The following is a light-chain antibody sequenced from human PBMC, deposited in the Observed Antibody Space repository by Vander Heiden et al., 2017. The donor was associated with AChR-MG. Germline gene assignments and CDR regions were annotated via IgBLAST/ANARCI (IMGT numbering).Light chain of an antibody. CDR2: MGS. Sequence: DIVMTQSPLSLPVTPGEPASISCRSSQSLLRSNGNNYLDWYLQKPGQCPQLLIYMGSNRAAGVPDRFSGSGSGTEFTLKINRVEVEAVGVYYCMQTFLSPPFTFGPVTEVAIK. CDR3: MQTFLSPPFT. CDR1: QSLLRSNGNNY. J-gene: IGKJ3*01. V-gene: IGKV2-28*01.